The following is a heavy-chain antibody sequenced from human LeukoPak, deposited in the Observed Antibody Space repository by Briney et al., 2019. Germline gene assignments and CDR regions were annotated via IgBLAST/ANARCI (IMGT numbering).Heavy chain of an antibody. CDR2: ISGSGGSP. D-gene: IGHD6-19*01. J-gene: IGHJ4*02. CDR1: GFTSSSYA. V-gene: IGHV3-23*01. CDR3: AKDDHGGSGWRDYFDY. Sequence: GGSLRLSCAASGFTSSSYAMSWVRQAPGKGLEWVSSISGSGGSPYYADSVKGRFTISRDNSKNTLYLQMNSLRDEDTAVYYCAKDDHGGSGWRDYFDYWGQGTLVTVST.